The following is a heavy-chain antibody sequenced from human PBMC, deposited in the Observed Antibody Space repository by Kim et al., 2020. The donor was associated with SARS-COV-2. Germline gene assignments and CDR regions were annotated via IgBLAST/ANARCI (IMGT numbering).Heavy chain of an antibody. J-gene: IGHJ4*02. CDR2: IYPGDSGT. D-gene: IGHD5-12*01. CDR1: GYSFTNYW. CDR3: ARPGTPGKATIYYFDY. Sequence: GESLKISCKASGYSFTNYWIGWVRQMPGKGLEWMGIIYPGDSGTKYSPSFQGQVTISADKSITTAYLQWRSLKASDTGMYFCARPGTPGKATIYYFDYWGQGTLVTVSS. V-gene: IGHV5-51*01.